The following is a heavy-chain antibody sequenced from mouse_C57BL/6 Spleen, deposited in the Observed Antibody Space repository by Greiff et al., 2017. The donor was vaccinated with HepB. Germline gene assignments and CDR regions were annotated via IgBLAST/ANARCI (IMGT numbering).Heavy chain of an antibody. CDR2: IDPETGGT. CDR3: TRTGTN. Sequence: VQLQQSGAELVRPGASVTLSCKASGYTFTDYEMHWVKQTPVHGLEWIGAIDPETGGTAYNQKFKGKALLTADKSSSTAYMELRSLTSEDSAVYYCTRTGTNWGQGTLVTVSA. CDR1: GYTFTDYE. D-gene: IGHD4-1*01. J-gene: IGHJ3*01. V-gene: IGHV1-15*01.